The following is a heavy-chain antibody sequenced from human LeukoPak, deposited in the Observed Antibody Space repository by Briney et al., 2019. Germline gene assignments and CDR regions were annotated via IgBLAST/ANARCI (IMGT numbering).Heavy chain of an antibody. CDR1: GYTFTSYY. D-gene: IGHD3-10*01. CDR2: INPSGGST. V-gene: IGHV1-46*01. J-gene: IGHJ4*02. CDR3: ARDDAGYYGSGSYYIQY. Sequence: ASVKVSCKASGYTFTSYYIHWVRQAPGQGLEWMGIINPSGGSTSYAQKFQGRVTMTRDTSTSTVYMELSSLRSEDTAVYYCARDDAGYYGSGSYYIQYWGQGTLVTVSS.